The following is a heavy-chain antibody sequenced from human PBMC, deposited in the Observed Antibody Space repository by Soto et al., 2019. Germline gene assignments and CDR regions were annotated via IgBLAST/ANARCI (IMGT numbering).Heavy chain of an antibody. V-gene: IGHV4-4*02. CDR2: IYHSGST. Sequence: SETLSLTCAVSGGSISSSNWWSWVRQPPGKGLEWIGEIYHSGSTNYNPSLKSRVTISVDKSKNQFSLKLSSVTAADTALYYCAGDTAMVGFLDYWGQGALVTVSS. CDR3: AGDTAMVGFLDY. CDR1: GGSISSSNW. D-gene: IGHD5-18*01. J-gene: IGHJ4*02.